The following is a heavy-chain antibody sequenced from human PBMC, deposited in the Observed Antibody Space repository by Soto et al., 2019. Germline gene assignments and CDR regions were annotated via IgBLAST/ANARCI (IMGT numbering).Heavy chain of an antibody. V-gene: IGHV3-21*01. J-gene: IGHJ3*02. Sequence: PGGSLRLSCAASGFTFSSYSMNWVRQAPGKGLEWVSSISSSSSYIYYADSVKGRFTISRDNAKNSLYLQMNSLRAEDTAVYYCARELKYYDFWSGYHDASDIWGQGTRVTVAS. CDR1: GFTFSSYS. CDR3: ARELKYYDFWSGYHDASDI. CDR2: ISSSSSYI. D-gene: IGHD3-3*01.